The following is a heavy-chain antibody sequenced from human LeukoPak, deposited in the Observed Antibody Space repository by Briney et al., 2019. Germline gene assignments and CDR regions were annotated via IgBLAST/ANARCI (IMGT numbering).Heavy chain of an antibody. V-gene: IGHV3-53*01. CDR3: AREIPMSSERNWFDP. D-gene: IGHD3-10*02. CDR2: IYSGGST. CDR1: GFTVSSNY. J-gene: IGHJ5*02. Sequence: GSLRLSCAASGFTVSSNYMSWVRQAPGKGLEWVSVIYSGGSTYYADSVRGRFTISRDNSKNTLYLQMNSLRAEDTAVYYCAREIPMSSERNWFDPWGQGNLVTVSS.